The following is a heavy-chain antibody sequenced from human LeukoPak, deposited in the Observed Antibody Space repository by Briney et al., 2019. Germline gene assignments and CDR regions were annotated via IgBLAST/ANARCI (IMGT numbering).Heavy chain of an antibody. CDR3: ARVVHPHLIAAAAF. D-gene: IGHD6-13*01. Sequence: GGSLRLSCAASGFTFSSYWMSWVRQAPGKGLEWVANIKQDGSEKYYVDSVKGRFTISRDNAKNSLYLQMNSLRAEDTAVYYCARVVHPHLIAAAAFWGQGTLVTVSS. V-gene: IGHV3-7*01. CDR2: IKQDGSEK. CDR1: GFTFSSYW. J-gene: IGHJ4*02.